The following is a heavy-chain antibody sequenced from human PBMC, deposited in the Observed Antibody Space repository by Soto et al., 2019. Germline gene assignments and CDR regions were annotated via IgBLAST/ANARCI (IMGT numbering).Heavy chain of an antibody. D-gene: IGHD3-9*01. CDR2: ISGSGGST. Sequence: GGSLRLSCAASGFTFSSYAMSWVRQAPGKGLEWVSAISGSGGSTYYADSVKGRFTISRDKSKNTLYLQMNSLRAEDTAVYYCAKDGNPIPYLTGYYRLGWFDPWGQGTLVTVSS. CDR3: AKDGNPIPYLTGYYRLGWFDP. V-gene: IGHV3-23*01. CDR1: GFTFSSYA. J-gene: IGHJ5*02.